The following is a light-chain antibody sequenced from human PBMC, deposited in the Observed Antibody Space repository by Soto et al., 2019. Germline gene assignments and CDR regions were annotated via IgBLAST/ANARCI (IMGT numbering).Light chain of an antibody. V-gene: IGLV2-14*03. CDR3: WSYSSTSTRPL. Sequence: QSVLTQPASVSGSPGQSITIPCTGTSHDIGGYNYVSWYQQFPGKAPKLIIYDVTNRPSGVSFRFSGSKSGNTASLTISGLQAEDEAGYHCWSYSSTSTRPLFGAGTKVPVL. CDR1: SHDIGGYNY. CDR2: DVT. J-gene: IGLJ1*01.